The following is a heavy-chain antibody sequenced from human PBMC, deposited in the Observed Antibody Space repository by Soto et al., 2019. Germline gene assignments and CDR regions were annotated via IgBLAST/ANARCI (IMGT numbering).Heavy chain of an antibody. D-gene: IGHD2-15*01. CDR3: ARVGYCSGGSCYGYYYYYGMDV. Sequence: VHLQESGPGLVKPSQTLSLSCTVSGGSISSGGYYWSWICQHPGRGLEWIGYIYYSGSIYYNPSLKSRVTISVDTSKNQFSLDLSSVTAADTAVYYCARVGYCSGGSCYGYYYYYGMDVWGQGTTVTVSS. CDR1: GGSISSGGYY. J-gene: IGHJ6*02. V-gene: IGHV4-31*03. CDR2: IYYSGSI.